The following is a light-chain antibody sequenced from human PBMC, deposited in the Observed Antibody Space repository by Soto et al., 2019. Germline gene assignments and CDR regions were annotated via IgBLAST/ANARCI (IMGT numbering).Light chain of an antibody. CDR1: QGISSY. J-gene: IGKJ1*01. CDR2: DAS. Sequence: IGMTQSPSSLSASTGERATLSCRASQGISSYLAWYQQKPGKAPKLLIYDASSLQSGVPSRFSGSGSGTDFTLTSSSLKPEDFATYYCQQATRFPQTFGQGTKVDIK. V-gene: IGKV1-8*01. CDR3: QQATRFPQT.